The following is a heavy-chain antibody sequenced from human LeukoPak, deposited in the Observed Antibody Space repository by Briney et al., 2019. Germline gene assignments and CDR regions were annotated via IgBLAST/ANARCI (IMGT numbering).Heavy chain of an antibody. CDR2: ISGSGAST. J-gene: IGHJ4*02. CDR3: AKDYAYYYGSGIGGFDY. CDR1: GFTFSSYA. V-gene: IGHV3-23*01. Sequence: GGSLRLSCAASGFTFSSYAMSWVRQAPGKGLEWVSAISGSGASTFYADSVKGRFTISRDKSNNTLYLQMNSLRAEDTAVYYCAKDYAYYYGSGIGGFDYWGQGTLVTVSS. D-gene: IGHD3-10*01.